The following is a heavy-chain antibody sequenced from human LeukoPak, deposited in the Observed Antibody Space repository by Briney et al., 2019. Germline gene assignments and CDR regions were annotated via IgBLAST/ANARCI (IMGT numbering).Heavy chain of an antibody. V-gene: IGHV1-24*01. J-gene: IGHJ3*02. CDR1: GYTLTELS. Sequence: ASVKVSCKVSGYTLTELSMHWVRQAPGKGLEWMGGFDPEDGETIYAQKFQGRVTMTEDTSTDTAYMELSSLRSEDTAVYYRATPIATSPVPNAFDIWGQGTMVTVSS. CDR2: FDPEDGET. D-gene: IGHD1-1*01. CDR3: ATPIATSPVPNAFDI.